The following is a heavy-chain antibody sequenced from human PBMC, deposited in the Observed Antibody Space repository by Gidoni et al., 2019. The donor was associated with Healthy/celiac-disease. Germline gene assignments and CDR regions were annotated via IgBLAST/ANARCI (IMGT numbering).Heavy chain of an antibody. CDR3: ARDGRDYYDSSAMVDY. CDR1: GFTFSSYG. D-gene: IGHD3-22*01. CDR2: IWYDGSNK. V-gene: IGHV3-33*01. J-gene: IGHJ4*02. Sequence: QVQLVESGGGVVQPGRSLRLSCAASGFTFSSYGMHWVRQAPGKGLEWVAVIWYDGSNKYYADSVKGRFTISRDNSKNTLYLQMNSLRAEDTAVYYCARDGRDYYDSSAMVDYWGQGTLVTVSS.